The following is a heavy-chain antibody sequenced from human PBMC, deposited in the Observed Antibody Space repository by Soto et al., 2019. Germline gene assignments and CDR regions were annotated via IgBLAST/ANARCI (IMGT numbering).Heavy chain of an antibody. CDR2: INPNSGGT. D-gene: IGHD3-10*01. CDR3: ARDRGITMVRGVIYFDY. CDR1: GYTFTGYY. Sequence: GASVKVSCKASGYTFTGYYMHWVRQAPGQGLEWMGWINPNSGGTNYAQKFQGWVTMTRDTSISTAYMELSRLRPDDTAVYYCARDRGITMVRGVIYFDYWGQGTQVTVS. V-gene: IGHV1-2*04. J-gene: IGHJ4*02.